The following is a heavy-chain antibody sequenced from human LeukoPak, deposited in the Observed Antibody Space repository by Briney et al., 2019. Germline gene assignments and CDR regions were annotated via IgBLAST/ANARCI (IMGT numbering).Heavy chain of an antibody. V-gene: IGHV4-61*02. D-gene: IGHD6-19*01. CDR3: ARGGTDTSGLDY. Sequence: SETLSLTCTVSGGSISSGSYYWSWIRQPAGKGLEWIGRIYTSGSTNYNPSLKSRVTISVDTPKNQVSLKLTSVSAADTAVYFCARGGTDTSGLDYWGQGTLVTVSS. J-gene: IGHJ4*02. CDR2: IYTSGST. CDR1: GGSISSGSYY.